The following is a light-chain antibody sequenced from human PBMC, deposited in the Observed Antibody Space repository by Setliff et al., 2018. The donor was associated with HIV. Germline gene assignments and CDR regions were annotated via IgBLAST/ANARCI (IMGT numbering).Light chain of an antibody. CDR3: AAWDASLERRV. V-gene: IGLV1-44*01. J-gene: IGLJ3*02. CDR2: NNN. CDR1: SSHFRNYA. Sequence: QSVLTQPPSASGTPGQRVTISCSGGSSHFRNYAVNWYQHLPGTAPKLLIYNNNQRPSGVPDRFSGSKSGTSASLAISGLQSEDEADYYCAAWDASLERRVFGGGT.